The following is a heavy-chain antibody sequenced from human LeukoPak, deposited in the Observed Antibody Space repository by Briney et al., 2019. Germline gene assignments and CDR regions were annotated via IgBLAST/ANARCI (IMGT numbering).Heavy chain of an antibody. D-gene: IGHD5-18*01. CDR2: INHSGST. CDR1: GGSFSGYY. CDR3: ARGVPKYSYGFMSYYYYGMDV. Sequence: PSETLSLTCAVYGGSFSGYYWSWIRQPPGKGLEWIGEINHSGSTNYNPSLKSRVTISVDTSKNQFFLKLSSVTAADTAVYYCARGVPKYSYGFMSYYYYGMDVWGQGTTVTVSS. J-gene: IGHJ6*02. V-gene: IGHV4-34*01.